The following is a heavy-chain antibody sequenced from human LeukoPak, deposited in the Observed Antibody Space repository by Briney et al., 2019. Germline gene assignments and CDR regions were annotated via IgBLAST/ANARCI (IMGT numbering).Heavy chain of an antibody. D-gene: IGHD3-3*01. CDR2: MNPNSGNT. V-gene: IGHV1-8*01. CDR1: GYTFTSYD. CDR3: ARGLKPIRTIFGVVIGRPLPFYYMDV. Sequence: GASVKVSCKASGYTFTSYDINWVRQATGQGLEWMGWMNPNSGNTGYAQKFQGRVTMTRNTSISTAYMELSSLRSEDTAVYYCARGLKPIRTIFGVVIGRPLPFYYMDVWGKGTTVTVSS. J-gene: IGHJ6*03.